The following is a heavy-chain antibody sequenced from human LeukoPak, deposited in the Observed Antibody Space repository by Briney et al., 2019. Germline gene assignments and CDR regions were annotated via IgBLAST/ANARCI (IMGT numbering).Heavy chain of an antibody. V-gene: IGHV4-59*01. J-gene: IGHJ6*02. Sequence: SETLSLTCTVSGGSIRSYYWSWIRQPPGKGLEWIANIYYSGSTNYNPSLKSRVIISLDTSKNQFSLKLSFVTAADAAVYYCAGDSSMGVWGRGTTVTVSS. CDR3: AGDSSMGV. CDR2: IYYSGST. CDR1: GGSIRSYY.